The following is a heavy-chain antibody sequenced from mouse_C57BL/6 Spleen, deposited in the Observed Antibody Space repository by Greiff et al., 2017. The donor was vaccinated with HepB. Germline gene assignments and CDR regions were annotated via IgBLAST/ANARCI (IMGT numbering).Heavy chain of an antibody. CDR3: ARWGNYHWYFDV. J-gene: IGHJ1*03. D-gene: IGHD2-1*01. CDR2: INPSTGGT. V-gene: IGHV1-42*01. Sequence: EVQLQQSGPELVKPGASVKISCKASGYSFTGYYMNWVKQSPEKSLEWIGEINPSTGGTTYNQKFKAKATLTVDKSSSTAYMQLKSLTSEDSAVYYCARWGNYHWYFDVWGTGTTVTVSS. CDR1: GYSFTGYY.